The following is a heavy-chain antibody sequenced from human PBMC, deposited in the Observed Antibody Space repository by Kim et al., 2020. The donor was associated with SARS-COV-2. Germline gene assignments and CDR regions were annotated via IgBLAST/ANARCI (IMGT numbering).Heavy chain of an antibody. J-gene: IGHJ4*02. V-gene: IGHV3-30-3*01. CDR3: ARDSGGGFDY. CDR2: NK. D-gene: IGHD1-26*01. Sequence: NKHHADSGKGRFTIAREHTKNTLDLQMNSLGEKDTAVYYCARDSGGGFDYWGQGTLVTVSS.